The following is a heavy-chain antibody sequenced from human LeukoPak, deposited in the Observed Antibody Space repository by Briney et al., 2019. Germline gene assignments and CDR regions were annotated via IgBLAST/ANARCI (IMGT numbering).Heavy chain of an antibody. CDR1: GLTVSSYA. CDR2: VNGSGYSA. J-gene: IGHJ1*01. CDR3: AKVVSYSSGWFFHH. V-gene: IGHV3-23*01. Sequence: AGSLRLSCAASGLTVSSYAMSWVRQAPGKGLERVSSVNGSGYSAYYADSVKGRFTISRDNSKDTLFLQMSTLRVEDTAVYYCAKVVSYSSGWFFHHWGQGTLVTVSS. D-gene: IGHD6-19*01.